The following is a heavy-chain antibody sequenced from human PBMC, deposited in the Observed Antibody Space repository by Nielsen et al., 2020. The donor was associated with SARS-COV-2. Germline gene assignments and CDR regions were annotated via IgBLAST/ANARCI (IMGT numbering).Heavy chain of an antibody. CDR2: INHSGST. J-gene: IGHJ4*02. CDR1: GGSISSYY. V-gene: IGHV4-34*01. D-gene: IGHD5-18*01. CDR3: ARVVGRYSYGYSF. Sequence: SETLSLTCTVSGGSISSYYWSWIRQPPGKGLEWIGEINHSGSTNYNPSLKSRVTISVDTSKNQFSLKLSSVTAADTAVYYCARVVGRYSYGYSFWGQGTLVTVSS.